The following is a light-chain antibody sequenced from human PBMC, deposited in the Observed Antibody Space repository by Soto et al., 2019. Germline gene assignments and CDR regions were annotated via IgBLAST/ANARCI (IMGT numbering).Light chain of an antibody. J-gene: IGKJ4*01. Sequence: IQMNNSPSTLSGQVGDRVTITCRASQTISSWLAWYQQTPGKAPKLLIYKASTLKSGVPSRFSGSGSRTDFTLTTSCLQPDDFATCYCQQYESYSLLTFGGGTKVDI. CDR2: KAS. CDR1: QTISSW. CDR3: QQYESYSLLT. V-gene: IGKV1-5*03.